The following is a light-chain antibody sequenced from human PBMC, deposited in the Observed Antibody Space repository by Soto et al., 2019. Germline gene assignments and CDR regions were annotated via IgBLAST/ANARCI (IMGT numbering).Light chain of an antibody. V-gene: IGKV3-15*01. CDR3: QQYNYSPPLT. Sequence: GRATLSCRASQSVSSNLAWYQQKPGQAPRLLIYGASTRATGIPARFSGSGSGTEFTLTISSLQSEDFAGFYCQQYNYSPPLTCCRGTKVDI. CDR1: QSVSSN. CDR2: GAS. J-gene: IGKJ4*01.